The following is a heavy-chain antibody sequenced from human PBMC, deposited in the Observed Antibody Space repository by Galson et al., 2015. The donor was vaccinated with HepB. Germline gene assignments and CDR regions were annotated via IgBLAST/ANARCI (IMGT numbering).Heavy chain of an antibody. CDR3: VRIRASGSSWNLGYFDY. J-gene: IGHJ4*02. CDR2: ITSDGSST. D-gene: IGHD6-13*01. V-gene: IGHV3-74*01. Sequence: SLRLSCAASGFTFSSYWMHWVRQAPGKGLVWVSRITSDGSSTTYADSVKGRFTISRDNAKNTLYLEMNSLRAEDTAVYYCVRIRASGSSWNLGYFDYWGQGSLVTVSS. CDR1: GFTFSSYW.